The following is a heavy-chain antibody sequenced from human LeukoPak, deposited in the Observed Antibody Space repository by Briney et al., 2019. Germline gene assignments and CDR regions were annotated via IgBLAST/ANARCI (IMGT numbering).Heavy chain of an antibody. Sequence: SETLSLTCAVSGGSFSGYYWSWIRQPPGKGLEWIGEINHSGSTNYNPSLKSRVAISVATSKNQFSLKLSSVTAADTAVYYCARGIRREWLLVPYNWFDPWGQGTLVTVSS. CDR2: INHSGST. D-gene: IGHD3-3*01. CDR3: ARGIRREWLLVPYNWFDP. V-gene: IGHV4-34*01. J-gene: IGHJ5*02. CDR1: GGSFSGYY.